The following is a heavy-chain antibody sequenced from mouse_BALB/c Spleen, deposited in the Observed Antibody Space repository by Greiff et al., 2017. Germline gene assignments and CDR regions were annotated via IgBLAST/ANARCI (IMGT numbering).Heavy chain of an antibody. CDR1: GFSLTSYG. Sequence: QVHVKQSGPGLVAPSQSLSITCTVSGFSLTSYGVHWVRQPPGKGLEWLGVIWAGGSTNYNSALMSRLSISKDNSKSQVFLKMNSLQTDDTAMYYCARAGYYGSSYWYFDVWGAGTTVTVSS. CDR3: ARAGYYGSSYWYFDV. J-gene: IGHJ1*01. V-gene: IGHV2-9*02. D-gene: IGHD1-1*01. CDR2: IWAGGST.